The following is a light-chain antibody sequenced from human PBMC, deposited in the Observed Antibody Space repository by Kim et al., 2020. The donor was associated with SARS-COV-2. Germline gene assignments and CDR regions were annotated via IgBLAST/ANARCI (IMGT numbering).Light chain of an antibody. CDR3: QSRDSSGKVV. J-gene: IGLJ2*01. CDR2: GKH. V-gene: IGLV3-19*01. Sequence: VAWGKTDTITSQGDGLGRCDVSWYQRGPGQAPVLVSYGKHNRPSGIPDRFSGSSSGNTASLTITGAQAEDEADYYCQSRDSSGKVVFGGGTKLTVL. CDR1: GLGRCD.